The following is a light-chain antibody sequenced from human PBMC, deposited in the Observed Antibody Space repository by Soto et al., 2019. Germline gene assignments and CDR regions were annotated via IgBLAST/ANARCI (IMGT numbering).Light chain of an antibody. CDR1: QGISTF. J-gene: IGKJ4*01. CDR2: AAS. Sequence: DIQMTQSPSSLSTSVGDRVTITCRASQGISTFLNWYQQKPGKAPRLLIYAASRLQSGVPARFSGSGAETDFTLTITSLQPEDFGIYYCQQNYATVRTFGGGTKVE. V-gene: IGKV1-39*01. CDR3: QQNYATVRT.